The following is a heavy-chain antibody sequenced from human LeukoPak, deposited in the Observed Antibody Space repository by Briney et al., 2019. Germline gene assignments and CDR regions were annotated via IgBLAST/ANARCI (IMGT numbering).Heavy chain of an antibody. J-gene: IGHJ4*02. D-gene: IGHD6-19*01. V-gene: IGHV4-31*03. CDR3: ARGRGSGWYRVVDY. Sequence: SQTLSLTCTVSGGSISSGGYYWSWIRQHPGKGLEWIGYIYYSGSTYYNPSLKSRVTISVDTSKNQFSLKLSSVTAADTAVYYCARGRGSGWYRVVDYWGQGTLVTVSS. CDR1: GGSISSGGYY. CDR2: IYYSGST.